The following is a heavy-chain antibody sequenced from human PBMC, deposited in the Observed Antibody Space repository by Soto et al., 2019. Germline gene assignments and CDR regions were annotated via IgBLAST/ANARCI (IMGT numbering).Heavy chain of an antibody. J-gene: IGHJ6*02. CDR3: ARAGRYGSGSYYPYYYYGMDV. Sequence: PSETLSLTCTVSGGSISSYYWSWIRQPPGKGLERIGYIYYSGSTNYNPSLKSRVTISVDTSKNRFSLKLSSVTAADTAVYYCARAGRYGSGSYYPYYYYGMDVWGQGTTVTVSS. D-gene: IGHD3-10*01. CDR2: IYYSGST. CDR1: GGSISSYY. V-gene: IGHV4-59*01.